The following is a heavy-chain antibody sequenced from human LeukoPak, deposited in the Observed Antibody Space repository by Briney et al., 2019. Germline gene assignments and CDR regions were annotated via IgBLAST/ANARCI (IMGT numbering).Heavy chain of an antibody. V-gene: IGHV4-39*01. CDR1: GGSISSSSYY. Sequence: SETLSLTCTVSGGSISSSSYYWGWIRQPPGKGLEWIGSIYYSGSTYYNPSLKSRVTISVDTSKNQFSLKLSSVTAADTAVYYCARHGAGTATVADAFDIWGQGTMVTVSS. D-gene: IGHD5-18*01. J-gene: IGHJ3*02. CDR3: ARHGAGTATVADAFDI. CDR2: IYYSGST.